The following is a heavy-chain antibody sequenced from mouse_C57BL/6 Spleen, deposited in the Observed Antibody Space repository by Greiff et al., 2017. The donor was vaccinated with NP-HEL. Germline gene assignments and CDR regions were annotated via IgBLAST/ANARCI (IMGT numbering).Heavy chain of an antibody. CDR3: ARERGNYPFYYAMDY. V-gene: IGHV5-16*01. CDR2: INYDGSST. CDR1: GFTFSDYY. D-gene: IGHD2-1*01. Sequence: EVQRVESEGGLVQPGSSMKLSCTASGFTFSDYYMAWVRQVPEKGLEWVANINYDGSSTYYLDSLKSRFIISRDNAKNILYLQMSSLKSEDTATYYCARERGNYPFYYAMDYWGQGTSVTVSS. J-gene: IGHJ4*01.